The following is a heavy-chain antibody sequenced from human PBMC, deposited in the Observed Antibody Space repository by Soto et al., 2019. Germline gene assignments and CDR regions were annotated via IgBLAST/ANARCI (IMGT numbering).Heavy chain of an antibody. CDR1: GFTFSSYW. CDR3: ARCRNFNYASGSYYFDP. CDR2: IKQDGSEK. Sequence: PGGSLRLSCAASGFTFSSYWMSWVRQAPGKGLEWVANIKQDGSEKYYVDSVKGRFTISRDNAKSSLYLQMNSLRDEDTAVYYCARCRNFNYASGSYYFDPWGQGTLVTVSS. V-gene: IGHV3-7*01. D-gene: IGHD3-10*01. J-gene: IGHJ5*02.